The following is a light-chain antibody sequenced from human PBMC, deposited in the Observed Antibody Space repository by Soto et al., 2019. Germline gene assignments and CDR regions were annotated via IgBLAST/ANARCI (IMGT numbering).Light chain of an antibody. CDR1: SSNIGAGYD. CDR3: QSYDSSLSGFYV. V-gene: IGLV1-40*03. J-gene: IGLJ1*01. CDR2: GNN. Sequence: QSALTQPPSVSGAPGQRVTISCTGSSSNIGAGYDVHWYQQLPGTAPKLLIYGNNNRPSGVPDRFSGSKSDASASLAITGLQAEGEADYYCQSYDSSLSGFYVFGTGTKVTVL.